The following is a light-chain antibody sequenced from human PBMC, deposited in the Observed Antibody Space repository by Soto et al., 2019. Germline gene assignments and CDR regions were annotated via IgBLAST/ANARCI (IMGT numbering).Light chain of an antibody. Sequence: DIQMTQSPSTLSASVGDRVTITCRASQSISSWLAWYQQKPGKAPNLLIYDASSLESGVPSRFSGSGSGTEFTLPISSLQPDDFATYYCQKYNSYSWTFGQGTKVEIK. V-gene: IGKV1-5*01. CDR3: QKYNSYSWT. CDR1: QSISSW. CDR2: DAS. J-gene: IGKJ1*01.